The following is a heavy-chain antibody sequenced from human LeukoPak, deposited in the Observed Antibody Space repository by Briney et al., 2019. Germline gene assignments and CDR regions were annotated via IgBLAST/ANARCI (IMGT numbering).Heavy chain of an antibody. CDR1: GFTFSRYW. D-gene: IGHD2-2*01. CDR2: IHSDGSSK. Sequence: GGSLRLSCAASGFTFSRYWMHWVRQAPGKGLVWVSRIHSDGSSKDYADSVKGRLTISRDNAKNTLYLQMNSLRAEDTAVYYCARDPSTMTPLDYWGQGTLVTVSS. CDR3: ARDPSTMTPLDY. J-gene: IGHJ4*02. V-gene: IGHV3-74*01.